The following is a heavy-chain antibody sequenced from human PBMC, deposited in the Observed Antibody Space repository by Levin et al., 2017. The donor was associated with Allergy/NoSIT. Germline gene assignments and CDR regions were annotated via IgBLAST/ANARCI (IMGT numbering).Heavy chain of an antibody. Sequence: GGSLRLSCAASGFTFSLYTMNWVRQAPGKGLEWVSAISSSSSYIYYGDSVKGRFTISRDNARNSLYLLMNSLRVDDTAVYYCVRGYSDSDSWGQGTLVTVSS. J-gene: IGHJ4*02. V-gene: IGHV3-21*01. CDR3: VRGYSDSDS. D-gene: IGHD2-15*01. CDR2: ISSSSSYI. CDR1: GFTFSLYT.